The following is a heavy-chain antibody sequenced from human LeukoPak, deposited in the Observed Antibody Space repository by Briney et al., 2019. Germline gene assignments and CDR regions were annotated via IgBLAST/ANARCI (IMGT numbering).Heavy chain of an antibody. J-gene: IGHJ6*02. D-gene: IGHD3-9*01. CDR2: IIPIFGTA. CDR1: GGTSSSYA. V-gene: IGHV1-69*13. CDR3: AREELRYFDWLPGASDYYGMDV. Sequence: SVKVSCKASGGTSSSYAISWVRQAPGQGLEWMGGIIPIFGTANYAQKFQGRVTITADESTSTAYMELSSLRSEDTAVYYCAREELRYFDWLPGASDYYGMDVWGQGTTVTVSS.